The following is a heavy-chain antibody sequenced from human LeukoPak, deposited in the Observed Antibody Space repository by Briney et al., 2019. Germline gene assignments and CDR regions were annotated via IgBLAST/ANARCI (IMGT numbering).Heavy chain of an antibody. D-gene: IGHD2-15*01. CDR1: GDSTNTHY. J-gene: IGHJ5*02. Sequence: SETLSLTCTVSGDSTNTHYWSWIRQSPGKGREWIGYFYTSGSTNFNPSLKGRVTISVDTSKNQFSLKLSSVTAADTAVYYCARYCRSGSCYSGRTFDPWGQGTRVTVSS. CDR2: FYTSGST. V-gene: IGHV4-4*09. CDR3: ARYCRSGSCYSGRTFDP.